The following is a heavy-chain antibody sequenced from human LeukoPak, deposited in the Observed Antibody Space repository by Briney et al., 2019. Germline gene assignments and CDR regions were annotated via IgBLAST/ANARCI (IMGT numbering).Heavy chain of an antibody. CDR1: GGSFSGYY. D-gene: IGHD2-21*02. CDR3: ARTLHIVVVTAKTPYNWFDP. CDR2: IYYSGST. V-gene: IGHV4-31*11. Sequence: SETLSLTCAVYGGSFSGYYWSWIRQHPGKGLEWIGYIYYSGSTYYNPSLKSRVTISVDTSKNQFSLKLSSVTAADTAVYYCARTLHIVVVTAKTPYNWFDPWGQGTLVTVSS. J-gene: IGHJ5*02.